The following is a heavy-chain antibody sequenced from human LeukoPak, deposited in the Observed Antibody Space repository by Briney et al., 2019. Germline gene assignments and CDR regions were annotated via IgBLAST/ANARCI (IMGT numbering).Heavy chain of an antibody. CDR2: FNPNSGKT. Sequence: VASVKVSCKASGYTFTNYDLNWVRQATGQGLEWMGWFNPNSGKTGYAQNFHGRVTITRNTSINTVYMELSSLRSEDTAVYYCARDYAGNSGWFDPWGQGTLVTVSS. D-gene: IGHD4-23*01. J-gene: IGHJ5*02. CDR1: GYTFTNYD. V-gene: IGHV1-8*03. CDR3: ARDYAGNSGWFDP.